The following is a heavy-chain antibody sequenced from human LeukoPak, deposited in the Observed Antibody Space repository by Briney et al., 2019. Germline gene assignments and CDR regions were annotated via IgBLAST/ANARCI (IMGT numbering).Heavy chain of an antibody. CDR1: GFTFYNYA. CDR3: AKPGDRYDYVWGAFDY. D-gene: IGHD3-16*01. CDR2: ISGSGGST. J-gene: IGHJ4*02. Sequence: PGGSLRLSCEASGFTFYNYAMSWVRQTPGKGLEWVSAISGSGGSTYYADSVKGRFTISRDNSKNTLYLQMNSLRAEDTAVYYCAKPGDRYDYVWGAFDYWGQGTLVTVSS. V-gene: IGHV3-23*01.